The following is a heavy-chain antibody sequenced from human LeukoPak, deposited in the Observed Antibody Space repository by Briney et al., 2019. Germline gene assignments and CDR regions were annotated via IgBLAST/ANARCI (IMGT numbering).Heavy chain of an antibody. D-gene: IGHD2-2*01. V-gene: IGHV4-61*02. CDR2: IYTSGST. J-gene: IGHJ5*02. CDR3: ARDHGRYQLRNPNWFDP. CDR1: GDSISSDYYY. Sequence: PSQTLSLTCTVSGDSISSDYYYWSWIRQPAGKGLEWIGRIYTSGSTSYNPSLKSRVTISVDTSKNQFSLKLSSVTAADTAVYYCARDHGRYQLRNPNWFDPWGQGTLVTVSS.